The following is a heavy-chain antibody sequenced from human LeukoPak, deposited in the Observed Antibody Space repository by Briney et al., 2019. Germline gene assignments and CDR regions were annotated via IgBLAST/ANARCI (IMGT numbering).Heavy chain of an antibody. D-gene: IGHD6-13*01. CDR3: ASSSWYALDY. V-gene: IGHV3-48*03. CDR2: SSSGSTM. Sequence: SSSGSTMYYADSVKGRFTISRDNAKNSPYLQMNSLRAEDTAIYYCASSSWYALDYWGQGTLVTVSS. J-gene: IGHJ4*02.